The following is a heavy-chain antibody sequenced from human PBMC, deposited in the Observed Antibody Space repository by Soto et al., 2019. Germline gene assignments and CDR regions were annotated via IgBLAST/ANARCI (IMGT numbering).Heavy chain of an antibody. Sequence: SETLSLTCAVSGGSISSSNWWSWVRQPPGKGLEWIGEIYHSGSTNYNPSLKSRVTISVDKSKNQSSLKLSSVTTADTAVYYCARAGGSGWYEGDYWGQGTLVTVSS. CDR3: ARAGGSGWYEGDY. V-gene: IGHV4-4*02. CDR2: IYHSGST. J-gene: IGHJ4*02. D-gene: IGHD6-19*01. CDR1: GGSISSSNW.